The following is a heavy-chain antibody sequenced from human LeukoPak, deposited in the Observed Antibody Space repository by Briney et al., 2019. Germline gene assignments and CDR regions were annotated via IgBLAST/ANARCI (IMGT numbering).Heavy chain of an antibody. Sequence: PGGSLRLSCAASGFTFSSYGMHWVRQAPGKGLEWVAVISYDGSNKYYADSVKGRFTISRDNSKNTLYLQMNSLRAEDTAVYYCARRNYDFWSGYYAEDAFDIWGQGTMVTVSS. CDR1: GFTFSSYG. J-gene: IGHJ3*02. CDR3: ARRNYDFWSGYYAEDAFDI. V-gene: IGHV3-30*03. CDR2: ISYDGSNK. D-gene: IGHD3-3*01.